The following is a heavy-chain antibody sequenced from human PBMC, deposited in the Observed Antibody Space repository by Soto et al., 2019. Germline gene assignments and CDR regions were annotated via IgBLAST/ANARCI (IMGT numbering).Heavy chain of an antibody. D-gene: IGHD6-19*01. CDR3: ARGGDSFFSSGWYGPYAFDI. J-gene: IGHJ3*02. Sequence: GASVKVSCKASGYTFTSYDINWVRQATGQGLEWMGWMNPNSGNTGYAQKFQGRVTMTRNTSISTAYMELSSLRSEDTAVYYCARGGDSFFSSGWYGPYAFDIWGQGTMVTVSS. CDR1: GYTFTSYD. V-gene: IGHV1-8*01. CDR2: MNPNSGNT.